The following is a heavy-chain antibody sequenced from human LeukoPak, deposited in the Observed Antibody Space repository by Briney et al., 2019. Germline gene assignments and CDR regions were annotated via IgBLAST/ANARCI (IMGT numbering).Heavy chain of an antibody. CDR3: ARLDSRCGGDCPPLENWFDP. CDR2: IYPGDSDT. D-gene: IGHD2-21*02. V-gene: IGHV5-51*01. Sequence: GESLKISCKGSGYSFTSYWIGWVRQMPGKGLEWMGIIYPGDSDTRYSPSFQGQVTISADKSISTAYLQWSSLKASDTAMYYCARLDSRCGGDCPPLENWFDPWGQGTLVTVSS. J-gene: IGHJ5*02. CDR1: GYSFTSYW.